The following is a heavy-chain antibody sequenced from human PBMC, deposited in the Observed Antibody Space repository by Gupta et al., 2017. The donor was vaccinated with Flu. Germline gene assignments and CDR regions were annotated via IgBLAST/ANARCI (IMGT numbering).Heavy chain of an antibody. V-gene: IGHV3-15*01. J-gene: IGHJ6*03. CDR3: TTEDIVGAITYYYYIDV. D-gene: IGHD1-26*01. Sequence: GLEGVGRMKSKTHSETTDYAAPVKGRFRITRDESTNTLYLQMKSLKAADADVYYCTTEDIVGAITYYYYIDVWGKGTTVTVSS. CDR2: MKSKTHSETT.